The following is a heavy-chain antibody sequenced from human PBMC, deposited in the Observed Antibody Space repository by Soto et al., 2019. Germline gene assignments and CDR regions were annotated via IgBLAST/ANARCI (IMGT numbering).Heavy chain of an antibody. D-gene: IGHD3-9*01. CDR2: IYPGDSDT. J-gene: IGHJ4*02. CDR3: ARVQENYDILTGYYYLDY. Sequence: GESLKISCKGSGYSFTSYWIGWVRQMPGKGLEWMGIIYPGDSDTRYSPSFQGQVTISADKSISTAYLQWSSLKASDTAMYYCARVQENYDILTGYYYLDYWGQGTLVTVSS. V-gene: IGHV5-51*01. CDR1: GYSFTSYW.